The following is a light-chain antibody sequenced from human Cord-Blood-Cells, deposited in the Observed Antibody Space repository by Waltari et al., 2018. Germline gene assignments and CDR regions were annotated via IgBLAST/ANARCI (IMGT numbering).Light chain of an antibody. Sequence: QSALTQPASVSGSPGQSITISCTGTSSDVGRYNLVSWYQQHPGKAPKLMIYEGSKRPSGVSNRFSGSKSVNTASLTISGLQAEDEADYYCCSYAGSSTYVVFGGGTKLTVL. CDR2: EGS. CDR1: SSDVGRYNL. CDR3: CSYAGSSTYVV. V-gene: IGLV2-23*01. J-gene: IGLJ2*01.